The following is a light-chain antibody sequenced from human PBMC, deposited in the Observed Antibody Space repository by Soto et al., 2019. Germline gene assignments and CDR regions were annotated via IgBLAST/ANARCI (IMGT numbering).Light chain of an antibody. CDR2: DVN. Sequence: QSALTQPRSVSGSPGQSVTISCTGTSSDVGGYNYVSWSQQHPGKAPKLMIYDVNKRPSGVPDLFSGSKSGNTASLTISGLQAEDEADYYCCSYTGSYTWVFGGGTKLTVL. CDR1: SSDVGGYNY. V-gene: IGLV2-11*01. J-gene: IGLJ3*02. CDR3: CSYTGSYTWV.